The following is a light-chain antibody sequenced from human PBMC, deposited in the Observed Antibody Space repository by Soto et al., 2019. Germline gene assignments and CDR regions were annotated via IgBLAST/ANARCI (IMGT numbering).Light chain of an antibody. CDR1: QSISSY. CDR2: AAS. J-gene: IGKJ2*01. Sequence: DIQMTQSPSSLSASVGDRVTITCRASQSISSYLNWYQQKPGKAPKLLSYAASSLQSGVPSRFSGSGSGTDFTLTISSLQPEDFATYYCQQSYSTPMYTCGQGTKLEIK. V-gene: IGKV1-39*01. CDR3: QQSYSTPMYT.